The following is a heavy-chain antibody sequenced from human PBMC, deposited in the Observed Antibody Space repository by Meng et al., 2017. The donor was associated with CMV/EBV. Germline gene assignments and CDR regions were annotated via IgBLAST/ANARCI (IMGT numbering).Heavy chain of an antibody. CDR1: GYTCTGYY. CDR3: ATASLGLRGSFDP. J-gene: IGHJ5*02. V-gene: IGHV1-2*02. CDR2: INPNSGGT. D-gene: IGHD3-16*01. Sequence: ASAKVSCKASGYTCTGYYMHWVRQAPGQGLEWMGWINPNSGGTNYAQKFQGRITMTRDTSISTAYMELSRLRADDTAVYYCATASLGLRGSFDPWGQGTLVTVSS.